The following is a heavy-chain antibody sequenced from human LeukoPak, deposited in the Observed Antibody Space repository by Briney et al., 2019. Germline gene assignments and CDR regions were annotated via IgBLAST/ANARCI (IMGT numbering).Heavy chain of an antibody. Sequence: NTGESLKISCKGSGYTFTNYWIAWVRQMPGKGLEWMGVIYPGDSDTRYSPPFQGQVTISADKSITTAYLQWNSLKASDTAMYYCARQTIRGVIASPFDYWGQGTLVTVSS. D-gene: IGHD3-10*01. V-gene: IGHV5-51*01. CDR3: ARQTIRGVIASPFDY. CDR1: GYTFTNYW. CDR2: IYPGDSDT. J-gene: IGHJ4*02.